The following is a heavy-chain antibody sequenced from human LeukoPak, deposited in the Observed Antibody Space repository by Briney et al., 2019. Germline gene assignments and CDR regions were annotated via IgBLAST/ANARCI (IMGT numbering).Heavy chain of an antibody. J-gene: IGHJ5*02. Sequence: GASVKVSCKASGYTFTSYYMHWVRQAPGQGLEWMGIINPSGGSTSYAQKFQGRVTMTRDTSTSTVYMELSSLRSEDTAVYYCAREGREGGSGGSFTNWFDPWGQGTLVTVSS. V-gene: IGHV1-46*01. CDR2: INPSGGST. CDR1: GYTFTSYY. D-gene: IGHD2-15*01. CDR3: AREGREGGSGGSFTNWFDP.